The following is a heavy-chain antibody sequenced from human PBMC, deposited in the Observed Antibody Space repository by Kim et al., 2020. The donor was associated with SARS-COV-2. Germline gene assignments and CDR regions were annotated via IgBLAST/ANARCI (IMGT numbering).Heavy chain of an antibody. D-gene: IGHD6-6*01. J-gene: IGHJ5*02. CDR2: IDPSDSYT. CDR3: ARRLDIAARRIWFDP. Sequence: GESLKISCKGSGYSFTSYWISWVRQMPGKGLEWMGRIDPSDSYTNYSPSFQGHVTISADKSISTAYLQWSSLKASDTAMYYCARRLDIAARRIWFDPWGQGTLVTVSS. V-gene: IGHV5-10-1*01. CDR1: GYSFTSYW.